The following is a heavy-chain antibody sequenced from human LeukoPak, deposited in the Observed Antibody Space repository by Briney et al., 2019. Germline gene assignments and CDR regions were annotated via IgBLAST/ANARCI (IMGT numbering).Heavy chain of an antibody. CDR3: VRGNYNFDY. V-gene: IGHV6-1*01. CDR2: TYYRSKWYY. CDR1: GESVSSTGAS. Sequence: SQTLSLTCAISGESVSSTGASWNWIRQSPSRGLEWLGSTYYRSKWYYEYALSVQSRIIVAPDTSKNQFSLQLNSVTPEDTAVYYCVRGNYNFDYWGQVSLVTVSS. D-gene: IGHD5-24*01. J-gene: IGHJ4*02.